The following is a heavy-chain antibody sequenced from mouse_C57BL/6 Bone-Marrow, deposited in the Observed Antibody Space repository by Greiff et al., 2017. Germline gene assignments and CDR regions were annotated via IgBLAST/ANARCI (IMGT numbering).Heavy chain of an antibody. CDR1: GYTFTSYG. J-gene: IGHJ2*01. Sequence: QVQLKESGAELARPGASVKLSCKASGYTFTSYGISWVKQRTGQGLEWIGEIYPRSGNTYYNEKFKGKATLTADKASSTAYMELRSLTSEDSAVYVCARWGVVATLYYFDYWGQGTTLTVSS. V-gene: IGHV1-81*01. CDR2: IYPRSGNT. D-gene: IGHD1-1*01. CDR3: ARWGVVATLYYFDY.